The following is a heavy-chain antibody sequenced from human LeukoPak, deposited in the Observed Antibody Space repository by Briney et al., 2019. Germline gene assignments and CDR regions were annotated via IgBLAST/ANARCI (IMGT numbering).Heavy chain of an antibody. CDR2: IKSKTDGGTT. CDR1: GFTFSNAW. D-gene: IGHD3-22*01. CDR3: TKPYNYDTSGYRGD. Sequence: GGSLSLSCAASGFTFSNAWMSWVRQAPGKGLEWVGRIKSKTDGGTTDYAAPVKGRFTISRDDSKNTLYLQMNSLKTEDTAVYYCTKPYNYDTSGYRGDWGQGTLVTVSS. V-gene: IGHV3-15*01. J-gene: IGHJ4*02.